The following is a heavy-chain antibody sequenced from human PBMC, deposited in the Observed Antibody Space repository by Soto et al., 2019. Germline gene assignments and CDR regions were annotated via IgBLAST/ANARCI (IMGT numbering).Heavy chain of an antibody. J-gene: IGHJ4*02. Sequence: QVQLVESGGGVVQPERSPRLSCAASGFTFSKYAMHWVRQARGTGLEWVAVISNDGSNPYYADSVKGRFTISRDNSKNTLYLQMNSLREEDTAVYYCARTGYDRSGYFVEYYFDYWGQGTLVTVSS. D-gene: IGHD3-22*01. CDR2: ISNDGSNP. CDR3: ARTGYDRSGYFVEYYFDY. V-gene: IGHV3-30-3*01. CDR1: GFTFSKYA.